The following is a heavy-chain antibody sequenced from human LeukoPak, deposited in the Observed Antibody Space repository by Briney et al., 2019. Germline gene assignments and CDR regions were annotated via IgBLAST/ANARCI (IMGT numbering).Heavy chain of an antibody. CDR3: AASSIAALSSDY. CDR1: GYTFTSYG. Sequence: ASVKVSCKASGYTFTSYGISWVRQAPGQGLEWMGWISAYNGNTNYAQKLQGRVTMTTDTSTSTAYMELRSLRSDDTAVYYRAASSIAALSSDYWGQGTLVTVSS. D-gene: IGHD6-6*01. J-gene: IGHJ4*02. V-gene: IGHV1-18*01. CDR2: ISAYNGNT.